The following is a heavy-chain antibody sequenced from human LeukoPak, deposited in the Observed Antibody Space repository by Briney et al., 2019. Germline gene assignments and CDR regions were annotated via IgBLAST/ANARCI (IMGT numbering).Heavy chain of an antibody. CDR1: VFTFSTYG. J-gene: IGHJ3*02. CDR3: AKNNYYDRSGYKPNDAFDI. Sequence: RGGSLSRSCAASVFTFSTYGMYWVRQARGQVMGWAAFIRYDGSSKSYADSVKGRFTISRDNSKNTLYLQRNSLRAEDTAVYYCAKNNYYDRSGYKPNDAFDIWGQGTMVTVSS. CDR2: IRYDGSSK. V-gene: IGHV3-30*02. D-gene: IGHD3-22*01.